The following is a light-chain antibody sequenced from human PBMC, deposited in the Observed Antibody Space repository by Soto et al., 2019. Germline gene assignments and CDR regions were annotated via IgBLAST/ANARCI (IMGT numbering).Light chain of an antibody. CDR2: GAS. CDR3: QQYRSSPPEFT. CDR1: QSISSSY. Sequence: EIVLTQSPGTLSLSPGERATLSCRASQSISSSYLAWYQQRPGHAPRLLIFGASYTATGIPDRFSGSGSGTDCTLIISRLEPEDFAVYYCQQYRSSPPEFTFGPGTRVDSK. V-gene: IGKV3-20*01. J-gene: IGKJ3*01.